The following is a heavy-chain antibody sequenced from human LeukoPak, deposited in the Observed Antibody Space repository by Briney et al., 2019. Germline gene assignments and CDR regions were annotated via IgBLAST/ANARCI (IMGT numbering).Heavy chain of an antibody. CDR2: IYYSGST. D-gene: IGHD3-22*01. V-gene: IGHV4-61*01. CDR1: GGSVSSNIYC. J-gene: IGHJ4*02. Sequence: PSETLSLTCIVSGGSVSSNIYCCNWIRQPPGKGLEWIGYIYYSGSTNYNPSLKSRVTISVDTSKNQFSLKLTSLTAADTAVYYCARENSSGYFGYWGQGTLVTVSS. CDR3: ARENSSGYFGY.